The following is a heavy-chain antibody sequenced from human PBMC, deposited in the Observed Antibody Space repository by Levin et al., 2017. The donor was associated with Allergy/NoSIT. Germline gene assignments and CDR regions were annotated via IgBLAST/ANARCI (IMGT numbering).Heavy chain of an antibody. CDR2: INHSGST. CDR3: ARGPPVDYYGRSGFYYPFDH. D-gene: IGHD3-22*01. J-gene: IGHJ4*02. CDR1: GGSFSNYY. V-gene: IGHV4-34*01. Sequence: PSETLSLTCAVYGGSFSNYYWSWIRQAPGKGLEWIGEINHSGSTNYNPSLKSRVTIAVDTSKNHFSLKLNSVTAADTAVYYCARGPPVDYYGRSGFYYPFDHWGQGTLVTVSS.